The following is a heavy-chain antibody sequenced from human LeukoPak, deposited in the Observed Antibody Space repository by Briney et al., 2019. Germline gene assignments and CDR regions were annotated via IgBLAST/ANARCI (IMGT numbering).Heavy chain of an antibody. CDR2: INAGNGNT. Sequence: ASVKVSCKASGYTFTSYAMHWVRQAPGQRLEWMGWINAGNGNTKYSQKFQGRVTITRDTSASTAYMELSGLRSEDTAVYYCARDQTGTFTGLDYWGQGTLVTVSS. V-gene: IGHV1-3*01. CDR1: GYTFTSYA. CDR3: ARDQTGTFTGLDY. D-gene: IGHD1-7*01. J-gene: IGHJ4*02.